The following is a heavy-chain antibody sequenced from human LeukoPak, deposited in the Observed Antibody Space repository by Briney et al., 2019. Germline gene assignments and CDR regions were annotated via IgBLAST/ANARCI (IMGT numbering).Heavy chain of an antibody. J-gene: IGHJ4*02. CDR3: ARLARSLDL. CDR1: GFTFRSYE. D-gene: IGHD3/OR15-3a*01. CDR2: ISSSGSII. V-gene: IGHV3-48*03. Sequence: GGSLILSCAVSGFTFRSYEMNWVRQAPGKGLEWVADISSSGSIIKYADSVKGRFTISRDNAKNSLYLQMNSLRAEDTAVYYCARLARSLDLWGQGTLVTVSS.